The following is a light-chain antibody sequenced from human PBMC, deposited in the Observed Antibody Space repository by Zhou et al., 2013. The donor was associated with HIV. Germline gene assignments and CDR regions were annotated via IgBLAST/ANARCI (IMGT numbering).Light chain of an antibody. CDR1: QTVYSSY. J-gene: IGKJ1*01. CDR3: QQRSNWPPT. Sequence: EFVLTQSPGTLSLSPGERATLSCRASQTVYSSYLAWFQQKPGQAPRLLIYGASTRATGIPDRFSGSGSGTDFTLTISRLEPEDFAVYYCQQRSNWPPTFGQGTKVEIK. CDR2: GAS. V-gene: IGKV3D-20*02.